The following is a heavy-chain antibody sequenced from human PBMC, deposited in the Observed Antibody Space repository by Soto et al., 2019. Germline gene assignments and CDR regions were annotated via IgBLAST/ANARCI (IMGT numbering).Heavy chain of an antibody. CDR1: GDTLSTYT. D-gene: IGHD2-8*01. CDR2: IIPILGLP. V-gene: IGHV1-69*02. Sequence: QVQLVQSGAEVKKPGSSMKVSCKVSGDTLSTYTISWVRQAPGQGLEWMGRIIPILGLPNHSQRFQGRVTITADKSTSTSYFEVTDLSSEDTAVYFGAFALNAGVVYFDNCGEGTLVTIS. CDR3: AFALNAGVVYFDN. J-gene: IGHJ4*02.